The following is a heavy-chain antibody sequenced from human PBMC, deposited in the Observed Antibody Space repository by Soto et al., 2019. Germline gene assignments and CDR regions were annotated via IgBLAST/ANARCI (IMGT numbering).Heavy chain of an antibody. Sequence: GGSLRLSCVASGFTFSDHYMSWIRQAPGKGLEWLSYITSSGVYTSYADSVKGRFTISRDNAKNSLYLQMKSLRVDDTAVYYCASLVRQHLPPLGPWGRGTLVTVSS. V-gene: IGHV3-11*06. CDR2: ITSSGVYT. D-gene: IGHD6-13*01. CDR1: GFTFSDHY. J-gene: IGHJ5*02. CDR3: ASLVRQHLPPLGP.